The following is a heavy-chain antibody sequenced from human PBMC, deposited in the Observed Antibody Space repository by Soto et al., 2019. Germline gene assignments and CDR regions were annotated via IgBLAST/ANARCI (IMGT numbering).Heavy chain of an antibody. J-gene: IGHJ4*02. Sequence: SVKVSCKASGGTFSSYAISWVRQAPGQGLEWMGGIIPIFGTANYAQKFQGRVTITADESTSTAYMELSSLRSEDTAVYYCASYGDYEGYNYLDYWGQGTLVTVSS. CDR2: IIPIFGTA. V-gene: IGHV1-69*13. CDR1: GGTFSSYA. CDR3: ASYGDYEGYNYLDY. D-gene: IGHD4-17*01.